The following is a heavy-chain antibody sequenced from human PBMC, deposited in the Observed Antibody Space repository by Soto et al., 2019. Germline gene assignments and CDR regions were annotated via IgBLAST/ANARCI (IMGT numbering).Heavy chain of an antibody. D-gene: IGHD5-12*01. V-gene: IGHV1-3*01. J-gene: IGHJ5*02. CDR1: GFTFTNYA. CDR2: INAGDGNT. Sequence: QVQLVQSGTEVKKPGASVQVSCKASGFTFTNYAMHWVRQAPGQRLEWMGWINAGDGNTKYSQTFQGRVTITRDTSTSTANMELSSLRSEDTAVYYCARVYSGYVWNWFDPWGQGTLVTVSS. CDR3: ARVYSGYVWNWFDP.